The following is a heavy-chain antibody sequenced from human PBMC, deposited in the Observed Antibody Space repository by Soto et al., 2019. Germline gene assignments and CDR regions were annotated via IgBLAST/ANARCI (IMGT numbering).Heavy chain of an antibody. CDR2: INPDTGTT. Sequence: GASVKVSCKASGYTFSSYYMHWVRQAPGQGLEWMGRINPDTGTTTYAQNFQGRVTMTRDTSTSTVYMELSSLRSDDTAVYYCARVTDASSWNYAGFDYWGQGTLVTVS. CDR3: ARVTDASSWNYAGFDY. CDR1: GYTFSSYY. V-gene: IGHV1-46*01. D-gene: IGHD6-13*01. J-gene: IGHJ4*02.